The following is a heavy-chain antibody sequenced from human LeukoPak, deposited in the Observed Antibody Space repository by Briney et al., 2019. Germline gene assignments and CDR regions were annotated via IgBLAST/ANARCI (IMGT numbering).Heavy chain of an antibody. CDR3: ARDSAGNDY. D-gene: IGHD6-13*01. Sequence: QPGGSLRLPCAASGFTFSTYWMSWVRQAPGKGLEWVANIKQDGNEKYYVDSVKGRFTISRDNAKNSLYLQMNSLRAEDTAMYYCARDSAGNDYWGQGTLVTVSS. CDR1: GFTFSTYW. CDR2: IKQDGNEK. V-gene: IGHV3-7*01. J-gene: IGHJ4*02.